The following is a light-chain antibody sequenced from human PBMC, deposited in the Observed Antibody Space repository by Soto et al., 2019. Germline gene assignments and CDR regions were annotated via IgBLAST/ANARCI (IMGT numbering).Light chain of an antibody. CDR2: EVN. V-gene: IGLV2-14*01. J-gene: IGLJ1*01. CDR3: SSYSSTSTPYV. CDR1: SSDVGSHNY. Sequence: QSALTQPASVSLSPGQSITISCTGTSSDVGSHNYVSWYQQHPGKAPKLIIFEVNSRPSGVSNRFSGSKSGSAASLTISGLQAEDEADYYCSSYSSTSTPYVFGGGTKVTVL.